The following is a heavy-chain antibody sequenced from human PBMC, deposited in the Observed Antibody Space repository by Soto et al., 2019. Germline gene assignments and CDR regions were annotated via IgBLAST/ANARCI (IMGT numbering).Heavy chain of an antibody. Sequence: SETLSLTCTVSGGSISSYYWSWIRQPPGKGLEWIGSIYYSGSTYYNPSLKSRVTISVDTSKNQFSLKLSSVTAAGTAVYYCARLIYGSGSYYKPGYFDYWGQGTLVTVSS. CDR3: ARLIYGSGSYYKPGYFDY. D-gene: IGHD3-10*01. CDR1: GGSISSYY. J-gene: IGHJ4*02. CDR2: IYYSGST. V-gene: IGHV4-39*01.